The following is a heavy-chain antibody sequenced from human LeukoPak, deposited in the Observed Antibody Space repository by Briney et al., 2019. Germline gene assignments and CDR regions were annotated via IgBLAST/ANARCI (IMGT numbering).Heavy chain of an antibody. Sequence: GGSLRLSCTTSGFTFGDYAMSWVRQAPGKGLEWVGFVRRKAYGEKTEYAAPVKGRLTISRDDSKSIAYLQMNSLKTEDTAVYYCTRDNLSGWDCFDYWGQGTLVTVSS. CDR3: TRDNLSGWDCFDY. CDR2: VRRKAYGEKT. J-gene: IGHJ4*02. D-gene: IGHD6-19*01. CDR1: GFTFGDYA. V-gene: IGHV3-49*04.